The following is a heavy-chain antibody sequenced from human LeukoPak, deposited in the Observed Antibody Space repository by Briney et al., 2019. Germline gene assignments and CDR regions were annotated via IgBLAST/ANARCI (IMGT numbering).Heavy chain of an antibody. CDR3: AKDQGSSSGYYYYYGMDV. J-gene: IGHJ6*02. CDR2: ISYDGSNK. CDR1: GFTFSSYG. V-gene: IGHV3-30*18. D-gene: IGHD6-6*01. Sequence: PGGSLRLSCAASGFTFSSYGMHWVRQAPGKGLEWAAVISYDGSNKYYADSVKGRFTISRDNSKNTLYLQMNSLRAEDTAVYYCAKDQGSSSGYYYYYGMDVWGQGTTVTVSS.